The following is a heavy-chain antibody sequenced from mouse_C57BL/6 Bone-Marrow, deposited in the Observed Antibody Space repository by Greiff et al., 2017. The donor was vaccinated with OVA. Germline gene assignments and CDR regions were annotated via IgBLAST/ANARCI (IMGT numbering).Heavy chain of an antibody. V-gene: IGHV1-5*01. J-gene: IGHJ1*03. CDR2: IYPGNSDT. CDR1: GYTFTSYW. CDR3: TRVDYYGCSYHYWYFDV. Sequence: EVQLQQSGTVLARPGASVKMSCKTSGYTFTSYWMHWVKQRPGQGLEWIGAIYPGNSDTSYNQKFKGKAKLTAVTSASTAYMELSSLTNEDSAVYYCTRVDYYGCSYHYWYFDVWGTGTTVTVSS. D-gene: IGHD1-1*01.